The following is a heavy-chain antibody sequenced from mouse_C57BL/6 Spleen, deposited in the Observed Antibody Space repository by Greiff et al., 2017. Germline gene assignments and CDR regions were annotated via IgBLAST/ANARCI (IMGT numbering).Heavy chain of an antibody. CDR2: IHPSDSDT. J-gene: IGHJ3*01. V-gene: IGHV1-74*01. CDR1: GYTFTSYW. CDR3: AMGTSGNWTWFAC. Sequence: QVQLQQPGAELVKPGASVKVSCKASGYTFTSYWMHWVKQRPGQGLEWIGRIHPSDSDTNYNQKFKGKATLTVDKSSSTAYMQLSILTSEDSAVYYCAMGTSGNWTWFACWGQGTLVTVSA. D-gene: IGHD2-1*01.